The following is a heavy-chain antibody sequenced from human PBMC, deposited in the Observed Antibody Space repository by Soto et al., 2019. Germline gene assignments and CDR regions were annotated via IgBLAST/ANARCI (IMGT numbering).Heavy chain of an antibody. J-gene: IGHJ6*02. CDR2: IYYSGST. D-gene: IGHD3-10*01. Sequence: ETRSLTCPFSCDSVSSGDYFWSWLRQSPGKRLEWIAYIYYSGSTNYNPSLKSRATISVDTSKSQVSLTLTSMTAADAALYYCARSPNYYYYGFDVWGQGTAVTVSS. CDR1: CDSVSSGDYF. V-gene: IGHV4-61*08. CDR3: ARSPNYYYYGFDV.